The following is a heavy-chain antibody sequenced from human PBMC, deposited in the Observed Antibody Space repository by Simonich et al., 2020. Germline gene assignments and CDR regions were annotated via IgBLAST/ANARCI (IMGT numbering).Heavy chain of an antibody. CDR2: INPNSGNT. CDR1: GYTFTGYY. CDR3: ARGIGSSWYFDY. J-gene: IGHJ4*02. Sequence: QVQLVQSGAEVKKPGASVKVSCKASGYTFTGYYMHWVRQAPGQGLEWMGWINPNSGNTGYAQKFQGRVTITRNTSISTAYMELSSLRSEDTAVYYCARGIGSSWYFDYWGQGTLVTVSS. V-gene: IGHV1-8*03. D-gene: IGHD6-13*01.